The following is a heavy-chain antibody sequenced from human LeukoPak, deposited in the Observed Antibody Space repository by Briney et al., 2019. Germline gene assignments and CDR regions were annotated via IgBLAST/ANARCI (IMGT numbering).Heavy chain of an antibody. CDR3: ARLADIVVAPAAFTNDYGDYVFSGAFDS. V-gene: IGHV4-4*07. CDR1: GGSISSYS. Sequence: SETLSLTCTVSGGSISSYSWSWIRQPAGKGLEWIGRIYSSGSTNYNPSLKSRVTMSVDTSKNQFSLKLSSVTAADTAVYYCARLADIVVAPAAFTNDYGDYVFSGAFDSWGQGTLVTVSS. J-gene: IGHJ4*02. D-gene: IGHD2-2*01. CDR2: IYSSGST.